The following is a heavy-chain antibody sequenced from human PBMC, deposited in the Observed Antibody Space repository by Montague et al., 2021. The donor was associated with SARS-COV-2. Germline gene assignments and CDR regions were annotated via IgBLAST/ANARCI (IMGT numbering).Heavy chain of an antibody. J-gene: IGHJ4*02. CDR1: GGSISSYY. D-gene: IGHD4-17*01. CDR3: AREPDYGDYFDY. V-gene: IGHV4-59*01. Sequence: SETLSLTCTVSGGSISSYYWSWIRQPPGKGLEWIGYIYYSGSTNYNPSLKSRVTISVDTSKNQFSLKLSSVTAADAAVYYCAREPDYGDYFDYWGQRTLVTASS. CDR2: IYYSGST.